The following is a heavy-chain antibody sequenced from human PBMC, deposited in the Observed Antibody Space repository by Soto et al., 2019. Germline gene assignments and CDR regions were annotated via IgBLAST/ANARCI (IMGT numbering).Heavy chain of an antibody. D-gene: IGHD2-15*01. V-gene: IGHV1-3*01. Sequence: ASVKVSCKASGYTFTSYAIHWVRQAPGQRLEWMGWINAGNGNTKYSQKFQGRVTITRDTSASTAYMELSSLRSEDTAVYYCARVASVYCSGGSCPRNWYFDLWGRGTLVTVSS. CDR1: GYTFTSYA. J-gene: IGHJ2*01. CDR2: INAGNGNT. CDR3: ARVASVYCSGGSCPRNWYFDL.